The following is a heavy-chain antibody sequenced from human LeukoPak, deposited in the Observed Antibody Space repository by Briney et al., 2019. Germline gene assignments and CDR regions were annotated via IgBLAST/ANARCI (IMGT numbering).Heavy chain of an antibody. Sequence: PSQTLSLTCTVSGGSISSGSYYWSWIRQPAGKGLEWIGRIYTSGSTNYNPSLKSRVTISVDTSKNQFSLKLSSVTAADTAVYYCARDAFNAENYYDSSGSFDYWGQGTLVTVSS. J-gene: IGHJ4*02. V-gene: IGHV4-61*02. CDR1: GGSISSGSYY. CDR3: ARDAFNAENYYDSSGSFDY. D-gene: IGHD3-22*01. CDR2: IYTSGST.